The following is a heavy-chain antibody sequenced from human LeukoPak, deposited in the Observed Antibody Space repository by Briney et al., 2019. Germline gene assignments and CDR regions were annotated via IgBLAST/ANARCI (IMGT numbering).Heavy chain of an antibody. D-gene: IGHD3-3*01. CDR2: ISSSSSTI. CDR3: ARAEKVFGVVIKDYMDV. Sequence: GGPLRLSCVASGFTFSSYSMNWVRQAPGKGLEWVSYISSSSSTIYYADSVKGRFTASRDNAKNSLYLQINSLRAEDTAVYYCARAEKVFGVVIKDYMDVWGKGTTVTVSS. CDR1: GFTFSSYS. J-gene: IGHJ6*03. V-gene: IGHV3-48*01.